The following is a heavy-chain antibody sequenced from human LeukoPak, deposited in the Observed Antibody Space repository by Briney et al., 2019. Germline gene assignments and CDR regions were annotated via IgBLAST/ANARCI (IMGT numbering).Heavy chain of an antibody. Sequence: SETLSLTCTVSGGSISSYYWSWIRQPPGKGLEWSGYIYYSGSTNYNPSLMSRITISVDTSSNLSSLKLSAVTAADTAVYYCARHSTDYYGSGRDPYFDYWGQGTLVTVSS. V-gene: IGHV4-59*08. J-gene: IGHJ4*02. CDR3: ARHSTDYYGSGRDPYFDY. CDR2: IYYSGST. D-gene: IGHD3-10*01. CDR1: GGSISSYY.